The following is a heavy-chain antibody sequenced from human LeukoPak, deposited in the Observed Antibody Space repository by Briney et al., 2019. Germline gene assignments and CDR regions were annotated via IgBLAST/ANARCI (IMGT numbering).Heavy chain of an antibody. V-gene: IGHV3-48*01. J-gene: IGHJ4*02. Sequence: GGSLRLSCAASGFTFSSYSMNWARQAPGKGLEWVSYISSSSSTIYYADSVKGRFTISRDNAKNSLYLQMNSLRAEDTAVYYCASWSGSYFPGYWGQGTLVTVSS. D-gene: IGHD1-26*01. CDR2: ISSSSSTI. CDR3: ASWSGSYFPGY. CDR1: GFTFSSYS.